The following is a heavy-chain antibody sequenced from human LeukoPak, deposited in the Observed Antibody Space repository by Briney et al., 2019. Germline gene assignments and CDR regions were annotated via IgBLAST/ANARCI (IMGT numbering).Heavy chain of an antibody. V-gene: IGHV4-61*02. D-gene: IGHD3-16*02. CDR3: ARDLVVWGSYRPYFDY. J-gene: IGHJ4*02. CDR1: GGSISSGSYY. Sequence: PSQTLSLTCTVSGGSISSGSYYWSWIRQPAGKGLEWIGRIYTSGSTNYNPSLKSRVTISVDTSKNQFSLKLSSATAADTAVYYCARDLVVWGSYRPYFDYWGQGTLVTVSS. CDR2: IYTSGST.